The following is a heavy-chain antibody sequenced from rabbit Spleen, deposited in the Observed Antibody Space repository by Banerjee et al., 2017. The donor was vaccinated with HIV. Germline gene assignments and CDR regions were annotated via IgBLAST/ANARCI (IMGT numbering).Heavy chain of an antibody. D-gene: IGHD2-1*01. CDR2: IYSGSSGST. CDR3: ARGVVNNGDGYNL. V-gene: IGHV1S45*01. Sequence: QEQLVESGGGLVKPEGSLTLTCTASGFSFSSSYWICWVRQAPGKGLELIACIYSGSSGSTYYASWAKGRFTISKTSSTTVSLQMTSLTAADTATYFCARGVVNNGDGYNLWGPGTLVTVS. CDR1: GFSFSSSYW. J-gene: IGHJ4*01.